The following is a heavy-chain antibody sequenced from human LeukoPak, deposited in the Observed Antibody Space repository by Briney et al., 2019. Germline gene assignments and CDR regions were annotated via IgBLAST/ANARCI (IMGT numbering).Heavy chain of an antibody. CDR1: GFTVSRNY. V-gene: IGHV3-53*01. Sequence: GGSLRLSCAASGFTVSRNYMHWVRQAPGKGLEWVSVIYSGGSTYYADSVKGRFTISRDNSKNTLYLQMNSLRAEDTAVYYCARVGSSDINYYDSSGYYPDYWGQGTLVTVSS. CDR3: ARVGSSDINYYDSSGYYPDY. D-gene: IGHD3-22*01. CDR2: IYSGGST. J-gene: IGHJ4*02.